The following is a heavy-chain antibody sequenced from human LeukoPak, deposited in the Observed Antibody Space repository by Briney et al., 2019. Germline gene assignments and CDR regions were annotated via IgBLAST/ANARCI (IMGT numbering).Heavy chain of an antibody. CDR2: LYYSGRT. Sequence: SETLSLTCTVSGGSISSSNYYWGWIRQPPGKGLEWIGSLYYSGRTYYSPSLKSRVTISVDTSKNQFSLKLSSVTAADTAVYYCARYEAVAGVFDYWGQGTLVTVSS. D-gene: IGHD6-19*01. CDR3: ARYEAVAGVFDY. CDR1: GGSISSSNYY. J-gene: IGHJ4*02. V-gene: IGHV4-39*07.